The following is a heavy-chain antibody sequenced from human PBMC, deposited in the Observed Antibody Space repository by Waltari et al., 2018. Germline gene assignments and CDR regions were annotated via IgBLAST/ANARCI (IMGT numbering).Heavy chain of an antibody. V-gene: IGHV3-74*03. CDR1: GFPFRRYW. Sequence: EVQLVESGGALVQPGGSLRLSCATPGFPFRRYWMHWVRQAPGKGLMWVSHIESDESRTTYADSVKGRFTISRDNAKNTVYLQMNSLRDEDTAVYYCVRDEPGDGLDYWGQGTLVTVSS. CDR3: VRDEPGDGLDY. D-gene: IGHD7-27*01. J-gene: IGHJ4*02. CDR2: IESDESRT.